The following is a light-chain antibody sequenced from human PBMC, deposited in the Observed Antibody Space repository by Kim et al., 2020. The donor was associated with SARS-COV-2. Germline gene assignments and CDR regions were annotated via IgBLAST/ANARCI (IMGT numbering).Light chain of an antibody. CDR3: SSYTSSSRVV. J-gene: IGLJ3*02. CDR2: DVS. Sequence: GQSITISCTGTSSDVGGYKYVSWYQQHPSKAPKLMIYDVSNRPSGVSNRFSGSKSGNTASLTISGLQAEDEADYYCSSYTSSSRVVFGGGTQLTVL. V-gene: IGLV2-14*03. CDR1: SSDVGGYKY.